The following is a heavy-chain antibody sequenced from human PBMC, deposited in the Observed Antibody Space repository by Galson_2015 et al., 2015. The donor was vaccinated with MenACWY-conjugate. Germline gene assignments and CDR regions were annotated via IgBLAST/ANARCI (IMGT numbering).Heavy chain of an antibody. CDR1: GFKFNTYG. D-gene: IGHD3-3*02. Sequence: SLRLSCAASGFKFNTYGMHWVRQAPGKGLEWMAVIWYDGSEKYFADSVKGRFTISRDNSKNTLYLQMNSLRAEDTAVYYCAKDIRGRQDLHYYGMDVWGQGTTVTVSS. J-gene: IGHJ6*02. CDR2: IWYDGSEK. V-gene: IGHV3-33*06. CDR3: AKDIRGRQDLHYYGMDV.